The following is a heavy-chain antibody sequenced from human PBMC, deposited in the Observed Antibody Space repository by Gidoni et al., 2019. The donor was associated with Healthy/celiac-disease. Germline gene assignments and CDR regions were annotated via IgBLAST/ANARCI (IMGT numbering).Heavy chain of an antibody. J-gene: IGHJ6*03. CDR2: ISSSSSYI. Sequence: EVQLVESGGGLVKPGGSLRLSCAASGFTFSSYSMNWVRQAPGKGLEWVSSISSSSSYIYYADSVKGRFTISRENAKNSLYLQMNSLRAEDTAVYYCARGGRFLEWLLYPYYYYYMDVWGKGTTVTVSS. V-gene: IGHV3-21*01. D-gene: IGHD3-3*01. CDR3: ARGGRFLEWLLYPYYYYYMDV. CDR1: GFTFSSYS.